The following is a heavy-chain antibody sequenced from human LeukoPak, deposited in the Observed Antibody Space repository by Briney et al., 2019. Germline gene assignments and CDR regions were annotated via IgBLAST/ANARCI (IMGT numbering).Heavy chain of an antibody. V-gene: IGHV3-23*01. CDR3: AKGDYGDYVGWFDP. CDR1: GFTFSSYA. D-gene: IGHD4-17*01. J-gene: IGHJ5*02. CDR2: ISGSGGST. Sequence: GGSLRLSCAASGFTFSSYAMSWVRQAPGKGVEWVSAISGSGGSTYYADSVKGRFTISRDNSKNTLNLQMNSLSAEDTAVYYCAKGDYGDYVGWFDPWGQGTLVTVSS.